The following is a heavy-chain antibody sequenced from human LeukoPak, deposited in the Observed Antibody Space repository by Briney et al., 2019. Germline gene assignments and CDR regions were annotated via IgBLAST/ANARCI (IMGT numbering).Heavy chain of an antibody. Sequence: PSETPSLTCTVSGGSISSYYWSWIRQPPGKGLEWIGYIYYSGSTNYNPSLKSRVTISVDTSKNQFSLKLSSVTAADTAVYYCARLNGSGSQDFDPWGQGTLVTVSS. CDR3: ARLNGSGSQDFDP. J-gene: IGHJ5*02. V-gene: IGHV4-59*01. CDR1: GGSISSYY. CDR2: IYYSGST. D-gene: IGHD3-10*01.